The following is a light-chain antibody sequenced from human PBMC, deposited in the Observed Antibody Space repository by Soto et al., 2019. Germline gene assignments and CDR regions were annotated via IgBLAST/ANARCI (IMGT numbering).Light chain of an antibody. CDR2: GAS. J-gene: IGKJ1*01. V-gene: IGKV3-15*01. CDR1: QSVSSN. Sequence: EIVMTQSPATLSVSPGERATLSCRASQSVSSNLAGYQQKPGQAPRLLIYGASTRATGIPARFSGSGSGTEFTLTISSLQSEDFAVYCCQQYNNWPPWTFGQGTKVEIK. CDR3: QQYNNWPPWT.